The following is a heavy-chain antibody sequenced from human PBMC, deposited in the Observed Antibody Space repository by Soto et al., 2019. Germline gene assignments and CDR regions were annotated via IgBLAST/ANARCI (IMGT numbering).Heavy chain of an antibody. J-gene: IGHJ4*02. Sequence: QVHLVQSGAEVKKPGSSVKVSCKASGGTFSSYAIAWVRQAPGQGLEWMGGIIPIFNTANYAQKFQGRVTITAARSTTTAYMELSSLRSEDAAVYYCASVELSTSRYKSWGQGTLVTVSS. CDR2: IIPIFNTA. D-gene: IGHD2-2*01. V-gene: IGHV1-69*06. CDR1: GGTFSSYA. CDR3: ASVELSTSRYKS.